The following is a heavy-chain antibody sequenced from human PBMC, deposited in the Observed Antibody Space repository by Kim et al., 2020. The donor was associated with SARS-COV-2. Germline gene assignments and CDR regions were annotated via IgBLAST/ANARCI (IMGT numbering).Heavy chain of an antibody. CDR3: ITLARGTKPFDY. CDR2: ITSDSSTM. CDR1: GFTFSSYS. Sequence: GGSLRLSCAASGFTFSSYSMNWVRQAPGKGLEWISYITSDSSTMYYADSVKGRFTSSRDNAKNSLYLQMNSLRYEDTAVYYCITLARGTKPFDYWGQGTLVTVSS. D-gene: IGHD3-10*01. J-gene: IGHJ4*02. V-gene: IGHV3-48*02.